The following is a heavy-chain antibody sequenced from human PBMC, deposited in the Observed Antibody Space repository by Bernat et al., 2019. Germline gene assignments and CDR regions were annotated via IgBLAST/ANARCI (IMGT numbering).Heavy chain of an antibody. J-gene: IGHJ1*01. CDR1: GFIFDDYG. D-gene: IGHD6-13*01. CDR2: INWNGGST. CDR3: AREGYSSSWEGVEYFQH. V-gene: IGHV3-20*04. Sequence: EVQLVESGGGVVRPGGSLRLSCAASGFIFDDYGMSWVRQAPGKGLEWVSGINWNGGSTGYADSVKGRFTISRDNAKNSLDLQTNSLRAEDTAVYYCAREGYSSSWEGVEYFQHWGQGTLVTVSS.